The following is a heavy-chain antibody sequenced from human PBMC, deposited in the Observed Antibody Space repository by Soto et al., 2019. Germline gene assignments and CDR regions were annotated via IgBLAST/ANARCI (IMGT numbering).Heavy chain of an antibody. Sequence: QVQLVDSGGGVVRPGRSLRLSCSASGFIFSDYAMHWVRQAPGKGMEWVAVILFDGNKKYYADSVKGRFTISRDNSKNTLYLQMNSLRAEDTAVYYCAKDGSQTISVCYWASWGQGSLVTVSS. CDR2: ILFDGNKK. D-gene: IGHD1-26*01. V-gene: IGHV3-30*18. CDR1: GFIFSDYA. J-gene: IGHJ5*02. CDR3: AKDGSQTISVCYWAS.